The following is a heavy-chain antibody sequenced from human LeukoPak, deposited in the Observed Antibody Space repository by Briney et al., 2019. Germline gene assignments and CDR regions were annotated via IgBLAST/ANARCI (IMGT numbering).Heavy chain of an antibody. J-gene: IGHJ4*02. CDR3: ARVAPPLDDYIRGSFPYYFDY. V-gene: IGHV3-23*01. Sequence: PGGSLRLSCTVSGFSLSSYALSWVRRAPGKGLEWVSATSSSDAGKYYADSVRGRFTISRDNSKNTLYLHMSSLRVEDTAVFYCARVAPPLDDYIRGSFPYYFDYWGQGTPVTVSS. D-gene: IGHD3-16*01. CDR2: TSSSDAGK. CDR1: GFSLSSYA.